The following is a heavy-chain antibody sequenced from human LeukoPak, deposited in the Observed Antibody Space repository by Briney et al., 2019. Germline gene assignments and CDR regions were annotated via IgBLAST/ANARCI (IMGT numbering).Heavy chain of an antibody. D-gene: IGHD3/OR15-3a*01. CDR1: GFTFRNYA. CDR3: AKPPGLIPYWYFDL. J-gene: IGHJ2*01. V-gene: IGHV3-23*01. Sequence: PGGSLRLSCTASGFTFRNYAMTWVRQAPGKGLEWVSNIDASGGSKYHADSVKGRFTIARDNFRNTLYLQMNNLRAEDTAIYYCAKPPGLIPYWYFDLWGRALWSLSPQ. CDR2: IDASGGSK.